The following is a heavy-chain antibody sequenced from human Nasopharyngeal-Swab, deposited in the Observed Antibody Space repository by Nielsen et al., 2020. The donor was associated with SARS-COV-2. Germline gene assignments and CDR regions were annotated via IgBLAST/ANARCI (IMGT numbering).Heavy chain of an antibody. CDR2: IIHSGGT. J-gene: IGHJ6*03. CDR1: GGSISSNTW. CDR3: SRHYCYYMDI. Sequence: SETLSLTCAVSGGSISSNTWWGWVRQTPGMGLEWIGEIIHSGGTNYNPALKSRVTISVDKSKNQLSLEVTSVTAADTAVYYCSRHYCYYMDIWGKGTTVTVSS. V-gene: IGHV4-4*02.